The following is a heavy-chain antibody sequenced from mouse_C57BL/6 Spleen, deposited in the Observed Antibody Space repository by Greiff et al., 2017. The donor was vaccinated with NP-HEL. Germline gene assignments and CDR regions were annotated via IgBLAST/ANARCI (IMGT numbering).Heavy chain of an antibody. V-gene: IGHV1-75*01. D-gene: IGHD1-1*01. J-gene: IGHJ2*01. CDR2: IFPGSGST. CDR1: GYTFTDYY. Sequence: QVQLQQSGPELVKPGASVKISCKASGYTFTDYYINWVKQRPGQGLEWIGWIFPGSGSTYYNEKFKGKATLTVDTSSSTAYMLLSSLTSEDSAVYFCARRGITTVVAPHFDYWGQGTTLTVSS. CDR3: ARRGITTVVAPHFDY.